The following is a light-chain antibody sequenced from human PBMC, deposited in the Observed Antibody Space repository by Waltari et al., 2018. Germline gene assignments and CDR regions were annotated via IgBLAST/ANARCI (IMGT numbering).Light chain of an antibody. Sequence: QSVLTQPPSASGTPGPRVTISCPGSRSNIGSNPINWYQQVPGTAPKLLIYSINQRPSGVPDRFSGSKSGTSASLAISGLQSEDEADYYCAAWDDSLNGLVVFGGGTKLTVL. CDR3: AAWDDSLNGLVV. J-gene: IGLJ2*01. V-gene: IGLV1-44*01. CDR2: SIN. CDR1: RSNIGSNP.